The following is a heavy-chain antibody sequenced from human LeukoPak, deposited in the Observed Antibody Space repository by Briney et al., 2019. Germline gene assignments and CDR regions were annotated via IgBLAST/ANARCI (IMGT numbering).Heavy chain of an antibody. Sequence: GGSLRLSCAASGFTFSSYGMSWVRQAPGKGLEWVSSIGGSGASTHYTDSVKGRFTISRDNSKNTLYLQMNSLRAEDTAVYYCARGYYDFWSGYYSHHDAFDIWGQGTMVTVSS. J-gene: IGHJ3*02. CDR3: ARGYYDFWSGYYSHHDAFDI. D-gene: IGHD3-3*01. V-gene: IGHV3-23*01. CDR1: GFTFSSYG. CDR2: IGGSGAST.